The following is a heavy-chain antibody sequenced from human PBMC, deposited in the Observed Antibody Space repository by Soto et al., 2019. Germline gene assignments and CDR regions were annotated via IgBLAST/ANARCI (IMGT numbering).Heavy chain of an antibody. CDR1: GGSISSSSYY. CDR2: IYYSGST. D-gene: IGHD1-26*01. J-gene: IGHJ6*02. CDR3: ARTGPSLGDYYYYGMDV. V-gene: IGHV4-39*01. Sequence: SETLSLTCTVSGGSISSSSYYWGWIRQPPGKGLEWIGSIYYSGSTYYNPSLKSRVTISVDTSKNQFSLKLSSVTAADTAVYYCARTGPSLGDYYYYGMDVWGQGTTVTVSS.